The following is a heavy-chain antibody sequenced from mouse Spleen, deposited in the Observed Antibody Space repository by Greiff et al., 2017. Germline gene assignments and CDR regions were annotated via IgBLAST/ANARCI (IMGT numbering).Heavy chain of an antibody. J-gene: IGHJ4*01. V-gene: IGHV7-3*01. CDR3: ARSLGGYYAMDY. D-gene: IGHD4-1*01. CDR2: IRNKANGYTT. CDR1: GFTFTDYY. Sequence: EVQLQQSGVGLVQPGGSLSLSCAASGFTFTDYYMSWVRQPPGKALEWLGFIRNKANGYTTEYSASVKGRFTISRDNSQSILYLQMNALRAEDSATYYCARSLGGYYAMDYWGQGTSVTVSS.